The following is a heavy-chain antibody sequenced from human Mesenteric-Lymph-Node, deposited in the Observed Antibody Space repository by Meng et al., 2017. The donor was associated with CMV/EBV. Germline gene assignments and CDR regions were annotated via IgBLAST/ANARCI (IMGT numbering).Heavy chain of an antibody. J-gene: IGHJ5*02. CDR1: RSSNG. Sequence: RSSNGWGWTRRPAVKGLEWIGSISYNGRTYYNTSLRGRVTMYVDAYKNQFSLKLNSVPAADTAVYYCVRHTIVVNPGAPGDNWFDPWGQGTLVTVSS. CDR3: VRHTIVVNPGAPGDNWFDP. CDR2: ISYNGRT. V-gene: IGHV4-39*01. D-gene: IGHD4-23*01.